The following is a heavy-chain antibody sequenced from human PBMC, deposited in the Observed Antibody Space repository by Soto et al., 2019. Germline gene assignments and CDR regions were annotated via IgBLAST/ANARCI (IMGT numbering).Heavy chain of an antibody. CDR2: IKQDGSEK. CDR1: GFTFSSYW. Sequence: GGSLRLSCAASGFTFSSYWMSWVRQAPGKGLEWVANIKQDGSEKYYVDSVKGRFTISRDNAKNSLYLQMNSLRAEDMAVYYCASIPSFSRPPPDYWGQGTLVTVSS. J-gene: IGHJ4*02. CDR3: ASIPSFSRPPPDY. V-gene: IGHV3-7*03.